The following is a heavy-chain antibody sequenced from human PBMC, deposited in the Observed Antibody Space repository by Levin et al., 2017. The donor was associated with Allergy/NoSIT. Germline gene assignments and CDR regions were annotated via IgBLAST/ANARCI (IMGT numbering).Heavy chain of an antibody. CDR1: GFTFSSYA. J-gene: IGHJ4*02. D-gene: IGHD4-17*01. V-gene: IGHV3-30-3*01. CDR3: ARGREGDYDPYYFDY. CDR2: ISFDGSNK. Sequence: GGSLRLSCAASGFTFSSYAMHWVRQAPGKGLEWVAVISFDGSNKYYADSVKGRFTISRDNSKNTLYLQMNSLRAEDTAVYYCARGREGDYDPYYFDYWGQGTLVTVSS.